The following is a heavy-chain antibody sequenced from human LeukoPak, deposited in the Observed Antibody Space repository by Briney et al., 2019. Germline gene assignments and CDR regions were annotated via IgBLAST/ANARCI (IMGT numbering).Heavy chain of an antibody. Sequence: GGSLRLSCAASGFTFSSYAMHWVRQAPGKGLEWVALISHDGTYTYYADSVKGQFTISRDNSKDTLFLHMDSLRVEDTAVYYCARDRSSGTFYFDFWGQGTLVTVSP. CDR3: ARDRSSGTFYFDF. D-gene: IGHD6-19*01. CDR2: ISHDGTYT. CDR1: GFTFSSYA. V-gene: IGHV3-30-3*01. J-gene: IGHJ4*02.